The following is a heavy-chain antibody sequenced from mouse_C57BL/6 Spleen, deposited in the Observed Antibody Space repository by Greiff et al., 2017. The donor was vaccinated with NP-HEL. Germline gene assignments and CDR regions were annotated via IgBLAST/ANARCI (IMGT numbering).Heavy chain of an antibody. Sequence: EVQLVESGGGLVKPGGSLKLSCAASGFTFSSYAMSWVRQTPEKRLEWVATISDGGSYTYYPDNVKGRFTISRDNAKNNLYLQMSHLKSEDTAMYYCAREWDYGGAMDYWGQGTSVTDSS. V-gene: IGHV5-4*01. CDR1: GFTFSSYA. CDR3: AREWDYGGAMDY. J-gene: IGHJ4*01. D-gene: IGHD2-4*01. CDR2: ISDGGSYT.